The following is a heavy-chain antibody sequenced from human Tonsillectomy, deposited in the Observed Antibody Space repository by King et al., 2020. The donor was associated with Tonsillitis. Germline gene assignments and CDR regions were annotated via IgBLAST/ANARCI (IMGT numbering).Heavy chain of an antibody. J-gene: IGHJ4*02. D-gene: IGHD1-14*01. V-gene: IGHV3-21*01. CDR1: GFTFSSYS. CDR2: ISSSSSYL. CDR3: ASRPPFDY. Sequence: EVQLVESGGGLVKPGGSLRLSCAASGFTFSSYSMNWVRQAPGKGLEWVSSISSSSSYLYYADSVKGRFTISVDNAKNSLYLQMNSLRAEDTAVYYCASRPPFDYWGQGTLVTVSS.